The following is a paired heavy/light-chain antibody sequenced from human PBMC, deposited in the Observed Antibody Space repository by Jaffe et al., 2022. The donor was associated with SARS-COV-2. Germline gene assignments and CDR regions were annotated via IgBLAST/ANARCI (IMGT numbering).Heavy chain of an antibody. V-gene: IGHV3-23*04. D-gene: IGHD1-26*01. CDR3: AKVPRSRENWLDP. Sequence: EVHLVESGGVLVQPGGSLRLSCAASGFSFNTYTMAWVRQAPGKGLEWVSAIGARGDVTFYADSVKGRFSISRDNSKNTLYLQMHSLGAEDTATYYCAKVPRSRENWLDPWGQGTRVTVSP. J-gene: IGHJ5*02. CDR2: IGARGDVT. CDR1: GFSFNTYT.
Light chain of an antibody. V-gene: IGKV3-15*01. CDR1: QTINSR. Sequence: EIVMTQSPATLSVSPGQGATLSCRASQTINSRLAWYQQKPGQAPRLLISGTSTRATGIAARFSGSGSETEFTLSISSLQSEDFAVYYCQQYNAWPWTFGQGTKVEIK. J-gene: IGKJ1*01. CDR2: GTS. CDR3: QQYNAWPWT.